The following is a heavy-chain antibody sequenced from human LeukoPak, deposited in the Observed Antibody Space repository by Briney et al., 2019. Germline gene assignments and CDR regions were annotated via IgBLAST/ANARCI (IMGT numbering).Heavy chain of an antibody. CDR1: GFTFSSYG. CDR3: AKDPGYCSGGSCYLNWFDP. CDR2: ISYDGSNK. J-gene: IGHJ5*02. Sequence: GGSLRLSCAASGFTFSSYGTHWVRQAPGKGLEWVAVISYDGSNKYYADSVKGRFTISRDYSKNTLYLQMNSLRAEDTAVYYCAKDPGYCSGGSCYLNWFDPWGQGTLVTVSS. D-gene: IGHD2-15*01. V-gene: IGHV3-30*18.